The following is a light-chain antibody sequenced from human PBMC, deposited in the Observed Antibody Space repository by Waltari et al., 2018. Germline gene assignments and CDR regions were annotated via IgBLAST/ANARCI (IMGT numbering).Light chain of an antibody. Sequence: QLVLTQSPSASASLGASVKLTCTLSSGHSSNVIAWLQQQPEKGPRHLMRVNSDGSHSRGDAIPDRFSGSSSGAGRYLTISSLQSEDEAEYYCQTGGHGTWVFGGGTKLTVL. V-gene: IGLV4-69*01. CDR3: QTGGHGTWV. CDR1: SGHSSNV. J-gene: IGLJ3*02. CDR2: VNSDGSH.